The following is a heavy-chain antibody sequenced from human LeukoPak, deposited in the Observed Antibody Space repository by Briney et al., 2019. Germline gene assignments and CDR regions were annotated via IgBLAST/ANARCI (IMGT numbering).Heavy chain of an antibody. V-gene: IGHV1-2*02. Sequence: ASVKVSCKASGYTFTGYYMHWVRQAPGQGLEWMGWINPNSGGTNYAQKFQGRVTMTRDTSISTAYMELSRLRSDDTAVYYCARAYSSGWYPRYFDYWGQGTLVTVSS. CDR2: INPNSGGT. D-gene: IGHD6-19*01. CDR3: ARAYSSGWYPRYFDY. CDR1: GYTFTGYY. J-gene: IGHJ4*02.